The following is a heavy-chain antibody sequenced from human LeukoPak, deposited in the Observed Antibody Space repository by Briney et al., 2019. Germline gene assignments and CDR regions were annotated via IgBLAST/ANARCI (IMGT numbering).Heavy chain of an antibody. D-gene: IGHD3-9*01. CDR3: ARDAVQYYDICGLFDY. Sequence: GGSLRLSCAASGFTFSSYDMHWVRQAPGKGLEWVAVIWYDGSNKYYADSVKGRFTISRDNSKNTLYLQMNSLRAEDTAVYYCARDAVQYYDICGLFDYWGQGTLVTVSS. CDR2: IWYDGSNK. J-gene: IGHJ4*02. V-gene: IGHV3-33*01. CDR1: GFTFSSYD.